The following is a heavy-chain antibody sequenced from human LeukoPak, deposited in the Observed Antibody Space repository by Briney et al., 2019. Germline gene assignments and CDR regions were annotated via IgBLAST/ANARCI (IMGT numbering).Heavy chain of an antibody. CDR1: GYSFADYY. J-gene: IGHJ6*03. CDR3: AVLTTLHIAVRPGDEYMDV. Sequence: GASVKVSCKASGYSFADYYMHWVRQAPGQGLEWMGWIKPNSGDTRSAQKFQGRVIMTRDTSTGTAYMELSSLRYDDTAVYFCAVLTTLHIAVRPGDEYMDVWGKGTTVTVSS. CDR2: IKPNSGDT. V-gene: IGHV1-2*02. D-gene: IGHD3-10*01.